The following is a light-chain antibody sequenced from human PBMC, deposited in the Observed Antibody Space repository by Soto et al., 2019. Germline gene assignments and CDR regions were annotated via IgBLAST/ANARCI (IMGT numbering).Light chain of an antibody. V-gene: IGKV1-39*01. J-gene: IGKJ1*01. CDR1: QTISPN. Sequence: DIQMTQSPSSLSASVGDSVTITCRASQTISPNLNWYQQRPGKAPKLLISVASSLQRGVPSRFSGSGSGSDFTLTVRSLQPEDFATYYCQQTYSLPHTFGQGTKVDIK. CDR3: QQTYSLPHT. CDR2: VAS.